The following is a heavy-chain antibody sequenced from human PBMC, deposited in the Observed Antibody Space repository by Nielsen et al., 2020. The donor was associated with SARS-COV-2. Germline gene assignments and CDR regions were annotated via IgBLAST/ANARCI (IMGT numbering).Heavy chain of an antibody. J-gene: IGHJ4*02. V-gene: IGHV3-30*18. CDR1: GFTFSTYG. Sequence: GESLKISCAASGFTFSTYGMHWVRQAPGKGLGWVAAISYDGSNKYYVDYVKGRFTISRDNSKNTLYLQMSSLREEDTEGDEGGQDWTQRGVVPSGGVDYWGQGTLVTVSS. CDR2: ISYDGSNK. CDR3: GQDWTQRGVVPSGGVDY. D-gene: IGHD3-3*01.